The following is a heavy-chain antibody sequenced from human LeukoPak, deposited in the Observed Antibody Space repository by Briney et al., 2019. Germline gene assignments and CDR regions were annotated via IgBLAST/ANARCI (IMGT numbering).Heavy chain of an antibody. CDR3: ARDSSEIRSLIVH. D-gene: IGHD1-14*01. CDR2: ITPLFGTA. V-gene: IGHV1-69*13. Sequence: ASVKVSCKASGGTFSNYAINWVRQAPGQGLERMGGITPLFGTAKYAQKFQGRVTIIADESTSTAYMELSSLRSEDTAVYYCARDSSEIRSLIVHWGQGTLVTVSS. J-gene: IGHJ1*01. CDR1: GGTFSNYA.